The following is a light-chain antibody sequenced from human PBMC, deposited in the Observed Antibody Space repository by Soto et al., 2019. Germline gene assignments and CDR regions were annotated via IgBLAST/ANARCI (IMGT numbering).Light chain of an antibody. CDR3: QQYSSSLLT. V-gene: IGKV1-5*03. J-gene: IGKJ4*01. CDR2: KAS. CDR1: QSINTW. Sequence: DIQMSQSPSTLYASLGDRVTVTCRASQSINTWLAWYQQKPGKAPKLLMYKASTLQSGVPSRFSGNGSGTAFTLTISSLQPDDLAIYYCQQYSSSLLTFGGGTKVDIK.